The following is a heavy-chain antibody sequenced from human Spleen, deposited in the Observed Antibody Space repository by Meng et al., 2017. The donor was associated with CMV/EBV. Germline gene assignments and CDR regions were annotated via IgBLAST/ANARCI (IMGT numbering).Heavy chain of an antibody. D-gene: IGHD3-22*01. CDR2: IRYDGNNK. Sequence: FSFSTYGMHWVRQAPGKGLEWVAFIRYDGNNKYYGESVKGRFTLSRDNSKNTLYLRMNSLRVEDTAVYYCAKDHYDSGAYQVWLFDLWGRGTLVTVSS. CDR1: FSFSTYG. CDR3: AKDHYDSGAYQVWLFDL. V-gene: IGHV3-30*02. J-gene: IGHJ2*01.